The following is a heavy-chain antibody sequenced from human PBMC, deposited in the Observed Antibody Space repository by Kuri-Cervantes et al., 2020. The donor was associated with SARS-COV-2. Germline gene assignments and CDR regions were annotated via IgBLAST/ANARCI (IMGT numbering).Heavy chain of an antibody. CDR2: IWYDGSNK. D-gene: IGHD2-15*01. V-gene: IGHV3-33*08. J-gene: IGHJ6*03. Sequence: GGSLRLSCAASGFTFSSYSMNWVRQAPGKGLEWVAVIWYDGSNKYYADSVKGRFTISRDNSKNTLYLQMNSLRAEDTAVYYCARDRIAPTGWDYYMDVWGKGTTVTVSS. CDR3: ARDRIAPTGWDYYMDV. CDR1: GFTFSSYS.